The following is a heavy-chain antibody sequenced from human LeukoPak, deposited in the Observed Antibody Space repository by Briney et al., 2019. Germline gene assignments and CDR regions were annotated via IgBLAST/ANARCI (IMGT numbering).Heavy chain of an antibody. CDR2: ISYDGSYK. CDR3: ARVWGYCSGGSCYSDY. J-gene: IGHJ4*02. V-gene: IGHV3-30*03. Sequence: GGSLRLSCVASGFTFSSYGMHWVRQAPGKGLEWVAVISYDGSYKYYADSVKGRFTISRDNAKSSLYLQMNSLRAEDTAVYYCARVWGYCSGGSCYSDYWGQGTLVTVSS. CDR1: GFTFSSYG. D-gene: IGHD2-15*01.